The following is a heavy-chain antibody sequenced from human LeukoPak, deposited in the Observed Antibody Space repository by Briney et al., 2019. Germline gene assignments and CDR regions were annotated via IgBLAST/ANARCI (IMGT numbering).Heavy chain of an antibody. Sequence: PGGSLRLSCTTSGFNFRAYWMAWVRQAPGKGLEWVSAISGSGGSKYYADPVKGRFTISRDNSKNTLYLQMDSLRAEDTAVYYCAKGWSPVAFDYWGQGTLVTVSS. V-gene: IGHV3-23*01. CDR3: AKGWSPVAFDY. J-gene: IGHJ4*02. D-gene: IGHD2-15*01. CDR1: GFNFRAYW. CDR2: ISGSGGSK.